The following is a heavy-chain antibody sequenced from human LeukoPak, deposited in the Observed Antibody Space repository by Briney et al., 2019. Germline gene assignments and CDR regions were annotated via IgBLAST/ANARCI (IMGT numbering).Heavy chain of an antibody. Sequence: MASETLSLTCTVSGGSISSSSYYWGWIRQPPGKGLEWIGSIYYSGSTYYNPSLKSRVTISVDTSKNQFSLKLSSVTAADTAVYYCARVNQLLWFGELLEDGFDYWGQGTLVTVSS. CDR1: GGSISSSSYY. CDR2: IYYSGST. J-gene: IGHJ4*02. CDR3: ARVNQLLWFGELLEDGFDY. D-gene: IGHD3-10*01. V-gene: IGHV4-39*01.